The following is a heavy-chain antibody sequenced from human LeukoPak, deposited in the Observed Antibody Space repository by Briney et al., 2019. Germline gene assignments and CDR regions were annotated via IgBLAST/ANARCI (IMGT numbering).Heavy chain of an antibody. CDR3: ARDISREYSSGWYVPYY. D-gene: IGHD6-19*01. V-gene: IGHV3-30*04. CDR1: GFTFSSYA. Sequence: PGGSLRLSCAASGFTFSSYAMHWVRQAPGKGLEWVAVISYDGSNKYYADSVKGRFTISRDNSKNTLYLQMNSLRAEDTAVYYCARDISREYSSGWYVPYYWGQGTLVTVSS. CDR2: ISYDGSNK. J-gene: IGHJ4*02.